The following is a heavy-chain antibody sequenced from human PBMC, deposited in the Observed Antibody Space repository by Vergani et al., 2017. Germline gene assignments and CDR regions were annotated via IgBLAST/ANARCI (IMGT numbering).Heavy chain of an antibody. Sequence: EVQLVESGGGLVQPGGSLRLSCAASGFTFSSYAMSWVRQAPGKGLEWVSAISGSGGSTYYADSVKGRFTISRDNSKYTLYLQMNSLRAEDTAVYYCAKARKAVAGTTYYFDYWGQGTLVTVSS. J-gene: IGHJ4*02. D-gene: IGHD6-19*01. CDR2: ISGSGGST. V-gene: IGHV3-23*04. CDR1: GFTFSSYA. CDR3: AKARKAVAGTTYYFDY.